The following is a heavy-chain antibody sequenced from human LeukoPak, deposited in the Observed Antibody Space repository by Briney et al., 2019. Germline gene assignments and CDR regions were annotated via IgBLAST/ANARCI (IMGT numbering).Heavy chain of an antibody. CDR1: GGSLSGHY. J-gene: IGHJ4*02. CDR2: INHSGIT. D-gene: IGHD1-14*01. V-gene: IGHV4-34*01. Sequence: PSETLSLTCAVYGGSLSGHYWSWIRQPPGKGLEWIGEINHSGITNYNPSLKSRVTISVDTSKNQFSLKLSSVTAADTAVYYCARETYDRPDWGQGTLVTVSS. CDR3: ARETYDRPD.